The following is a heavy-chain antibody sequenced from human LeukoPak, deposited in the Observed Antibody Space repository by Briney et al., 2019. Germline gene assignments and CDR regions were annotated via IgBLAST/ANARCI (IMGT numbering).Heavy chain of an antibody. Sequence: ASVKVSCKASGGTFSSYAISWVRQAPGQGLEWMGGIIPIFGTANYAQKFQGRVTITTDESTSTAYMELSSLRSEDTAVYYCARVGRRHDGYDYWGQGTLVTVSS. D-gene: IGHD5-18*01. CDR2: IIPIFGTA. CDR1: GGTFSSYA. J-gene: IGHJ4*02. V-gene: IGHV1-69*05. CDR3: ARVGRRHDGYDY.